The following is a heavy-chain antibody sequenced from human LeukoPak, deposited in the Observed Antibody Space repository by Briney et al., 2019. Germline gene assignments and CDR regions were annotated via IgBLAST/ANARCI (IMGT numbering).Heavy chain of an antibody. Sequence: GGSLRLSCAASGFTFSNYGMHWVRQAPGKGLEWVAFIRYDGSNKYYADSVKGRFTISRDNSKNTLYLQMNSLRAEDTAVYYCAKEPMATIAHDAFDIWGQGAMVTVSS. D-gene: IGHD5-24*01. CDR3: AKEPMATIAHDAFDI. J-gene: IGHJ3*02. CDR2: IRYDGSNK. V-gene: IGHV3-30*02. CDR1: GFTFSNYG.